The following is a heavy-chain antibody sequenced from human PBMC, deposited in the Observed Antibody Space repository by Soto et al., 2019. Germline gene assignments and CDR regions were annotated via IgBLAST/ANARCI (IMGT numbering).Heavy chain of an antibody. CDR3: AKADCSSTSCPTYYYKYMDV. Sequence: PGGSLRLSCAASGFTFSSYAMSWVRQAPGKGLEWVSAISGSGGSTYYADSVKGRFTISRDNSKNTLYLQMNSLRAEDTAVYYCAKADCSSTSCPTYYYKYMDVWGKGTTVTVSS. V-gene: IGHV3-23*01. CDR1: GFTFSSYA. J-gene: IGHJ6*03. CDR2: ISGSGGST. D-gene: IGHD2-2*01.